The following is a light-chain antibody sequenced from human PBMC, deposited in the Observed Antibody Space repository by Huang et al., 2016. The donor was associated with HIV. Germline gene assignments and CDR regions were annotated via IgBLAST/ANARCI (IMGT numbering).Light chain of an antibody. Sequence: DIQMTQSPSSLSASVGDRVTITCRGSQGIGNSLAWYQQKPEKPPRLLLYATSRLESGVPSRFSGSGSGTHYTLTIPPLQPEDIASYYCQQYQSIPWTFGQGTKVEIK. CDR2: ATS. CDR3: QQYQSIPWT. V-gene: IGKV1-NL1*01. J-gene: IGKJ1*01. CDR1: QGIGNS.